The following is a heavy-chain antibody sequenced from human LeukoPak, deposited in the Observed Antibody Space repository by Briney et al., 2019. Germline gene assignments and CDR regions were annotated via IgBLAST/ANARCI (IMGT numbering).Heavy chain of an antibody. J-gene: IGHJ3*02. Sequence: SETLSLTCTVSGGSTSSYYWSWIRQPPGKGLEWIGYIYYSGSTNYNPSLKSRVTISVDTSKNQFSLKLSSVTAADTAVYYCARGPLGELFNDAFDIWGQGTLVTVSS. CDR1: GGSTSSYY. V-gene: IGHV4-59*01. CDR3: ARGPLGELFNDAFDI. CDR2: IYYSGST. D-gene: IGHD3-10*01.